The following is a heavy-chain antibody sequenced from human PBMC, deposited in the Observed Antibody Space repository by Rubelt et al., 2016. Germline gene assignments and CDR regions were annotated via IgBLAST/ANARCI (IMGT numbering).Heavy chain of an antibody. CDR3: VRLRIAVADFDY. D-gene: IGHD6-19*01. Sequence: QVQLQESGPGLVKPSETLSLTCTVSGGSISSSSYYWGWIRQPPGKGLEWIGSISYSGSTYYNPCRMVRVTVSEDTSRNQFSRKLSSVTAADTAVYYCVRLRIAVADFDYWGQGTLVTVSS. V-gene: IGHV4-39*07. J-gene: IGHJ4*02. CDR1: GGSISSSSYY. CDR2: ISYSGST.